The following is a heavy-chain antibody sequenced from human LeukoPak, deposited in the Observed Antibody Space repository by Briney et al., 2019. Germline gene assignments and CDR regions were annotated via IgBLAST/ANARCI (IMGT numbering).Heavy chain of an antibody. D-gene: IGHD6-19*01. CDR2: IYTSGST. CDR3: ARGQYSSGWSYFDY. CDR1: GGSISSYY. V-gene: IGHV4-4*07. J-gene: IGHJ4*02. Sequence: PSGPLSLTCAVSGGSISSYYWSWIRQPAGKGLEWLGRIYTSGSTNYYPSLKSRVTMSVDTSKNQFSLKLSSVTAAVTAVYYCARGQYSSGWSYFDYWGQGTLVTVSS.